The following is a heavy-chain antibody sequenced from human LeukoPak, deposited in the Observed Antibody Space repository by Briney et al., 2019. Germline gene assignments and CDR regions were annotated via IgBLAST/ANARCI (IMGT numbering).Heavy chain of an antibody. CDR2: IWYDGSNK. V-gene: IGHV3-33*01. J-gene: IGHJ4*02. CDR3: ARDFERGIAVAGIDY. CDR1: GFTFSSYG. Sequence: GRSLRLSCAASGFTFSSYGMHWVRQAPGKGLEWVAVIWYDGSNKYYADSVKGRFTISRDNSKNTLYLQMNSLRAEDTAVYYCARDFERGIAVAGIDYWGQGALVTVSS. D-gene: IGHD6-19*01.